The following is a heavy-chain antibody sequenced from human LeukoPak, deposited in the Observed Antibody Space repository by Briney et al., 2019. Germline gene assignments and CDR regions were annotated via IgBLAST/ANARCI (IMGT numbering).Heavy chain of an antibody. Sequence: SETLSLTCTVSGDSLWSYYWTWIRQPPGKGPEWIGYIYSSENTNYNPSLKSRVTMSIDTSKNQFSLRLSSVTAADTAVYYCARLPQFPHSSGYYSEFDYWGQGTLVTVSS. CDR1: GDSLWSYY. D-gene: IGHD3-22*01. CDR2: IYSSENT. V-gene: IGHV4-59*08. J-gene: IGHJ4*02. CDR3: ARLPQFPHSSGYYSEFDY.